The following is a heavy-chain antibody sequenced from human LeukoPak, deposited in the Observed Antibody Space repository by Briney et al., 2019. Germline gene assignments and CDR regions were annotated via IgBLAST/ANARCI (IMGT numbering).Heavy chain of an antibody. CDR3: ARDPRRDTYYYYGMDV. D-gene: IGHD5-18*01. V-gene: IGHV3-66*02. J-gene: IGHJ6*02. CDR1: GFTVSSNY. CDR2: IYSGGST. Sequence: GGSLRLSCAASGFTVSSNYMSWVRQAPGKGLAWVSVIYSGGSTYYADSVKGRFTISRDNSKNTLYLQMNSLRAEDTAVYYCARDPRRDTYYYYGMDVWGQGTTVTVSS.